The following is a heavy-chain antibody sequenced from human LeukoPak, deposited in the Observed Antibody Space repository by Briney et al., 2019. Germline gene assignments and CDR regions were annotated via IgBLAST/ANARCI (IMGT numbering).Heavy chain of an antibody. Sequence: SETLSLTCTVSGGSISSYYWSWIRQPPGKGLEWIGYIYYSGSTNYNPSLKSRVTTSVDTSKNQFSLKPSSVTAADTAVFYCARVITIFGVVIIEPKAFDIWGQGKMVTVSS. CDR1: GGSISSYY. V-gene: IGHV4-59*01. J-gene: IGHJ3*02. D-gene: IGHD3-3*01. CDR3: ARVITIFGVVIIEPKAFDI. CDR2: IYYSGST.